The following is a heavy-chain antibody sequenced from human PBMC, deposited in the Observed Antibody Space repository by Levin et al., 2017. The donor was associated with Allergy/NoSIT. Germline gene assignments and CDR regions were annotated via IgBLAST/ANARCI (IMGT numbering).Heavy chain of an antibody. Sequence: PGASVKVSCAASGFTFSDYFMSWIRQAPGKGPEWIAHISNSATDLYYADSVKGRFTVSRDNAKESLYLHLSSLRAEDTAVYYCARVSQTVAAGIFDYWGQGTLVTVSS. CDR2: ISNSATDL. CDR3: ARVSQTVAAGIFDY. CDR1: GFTFSDYF. V-gene: IGHV3-11*01. D-gene: IGHD6-13*01. J-gene: IGHJ4*02.